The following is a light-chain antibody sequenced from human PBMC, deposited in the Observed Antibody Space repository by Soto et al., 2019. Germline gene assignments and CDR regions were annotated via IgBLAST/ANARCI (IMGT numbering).Light chain of an antibody. CDR1: QSVSSN. J-gene: IGKJ1*01. CDR2: GAS. V-gene: IGKV3-15*01. CDR3: QQYDNWPLT. Sequence: IVMTQSPATLSVSPGERATLSCRASQSVSSNLAWYQQKPGQAPRLLIYGASTRATGFPARFSGSVSGTEFTLTISSLQSEDFAVYYCQQYDNWPLTFGQGTKVEIK.